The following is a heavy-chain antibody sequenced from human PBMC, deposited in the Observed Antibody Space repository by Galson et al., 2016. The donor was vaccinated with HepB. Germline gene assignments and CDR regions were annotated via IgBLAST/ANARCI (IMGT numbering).Heavy chain of an antibody. V-gene: IGHV3-53*01. J-gene: IGHJ6*02. Sequence: SLRLSCAASGFTVSRNDMSWVRQAPGKGLEWVSVIYSGASTYYADSVKGRFTISRDSSKNTLYLQMNSLRAEGTAVYYCARDGGYYGMDVWGQGTTVTVSS. CDR1: GFTVSRND. CDR2: IYSGAST. CDR3: ARDGGYYGMDV.